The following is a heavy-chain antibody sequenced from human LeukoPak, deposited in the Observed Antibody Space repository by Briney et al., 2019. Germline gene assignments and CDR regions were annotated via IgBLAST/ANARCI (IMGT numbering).Heavy chain of an antibody. D-gene: IGHD3-16*01. CDR3: ARHGANYYYYMDV. CDR1: GFTFSSYA. CDR2: ISGSGSST. Sequence: PGGSLRLSCAASGFTFSSYAMSWVRQAPGKGLEWVSPISGSGSSTYYADSVKGPFSIPTDNSKNTLYLQMNRLRAEDTAVYSCARHGANYYYYMDVWGKGTTVTVSS. J-gene: IGHJ6*03. V-gene: IGHV3-23*01.